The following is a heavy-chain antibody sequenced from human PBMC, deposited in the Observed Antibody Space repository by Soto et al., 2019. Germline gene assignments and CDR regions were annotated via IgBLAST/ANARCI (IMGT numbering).Heavy chain of an antibody. CDR2: ISAYNGNT. D-gene: IGHD6-13*01. J-gene: IGHJ4*02. CDR3: ARLCIAAAGSSFDY. V-gene: IGHV1-18*01. Sequence: ASVKVSCKASGYTFTSYCISWVRQAPGQGLEWMGWISAYNGNTNYAQKLQGRVTMTTDTSTSTAYMELRSLRSDDTAVYYCARLCIAAAGSSFDYWGQGTLVNVSS. CDR1: GYTFTSYC.